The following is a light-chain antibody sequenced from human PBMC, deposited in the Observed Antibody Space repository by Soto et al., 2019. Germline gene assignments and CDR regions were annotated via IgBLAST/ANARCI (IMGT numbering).Light chain of an antibody. CDR3: CSYAGSYTYV. Sequence: SALTQPASVSGSPGQSITISCTGSRSDVGSYNLVSWYQQHPGKAPKLIIYEVSKRPSGVSNRFSGSKSGNTASLTISGLQAEDEADYHCCSYAGSYTYVFGTGTKVTVL. CDR2: EVS. CDR1: RSDVGSYNL. V-gene: IGLV2-23*02. J-gene: IGLJ1*01.